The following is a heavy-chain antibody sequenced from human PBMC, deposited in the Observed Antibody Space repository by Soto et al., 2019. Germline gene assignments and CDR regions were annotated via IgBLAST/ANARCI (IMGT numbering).Heavy chain of an antibody. CDR1: GDIVSSNSAA. J-gene: IGHJ4*02. Sequence: TLSLTCAISGDIVSSNSAAWNWISQSPSGGLEWLGRTYYRSKWYNDYAVSVKSRITINPDTSKNQFSLQLNSVTPEDTAVYYCARGSPGIAVADYWGQGTLVTVSS. CDR3: ARGSPGIAVADY. V-gene: IGHV6-1*01. CDR2: TYYRSKWYN. D-gene: IGHD6-19*01.